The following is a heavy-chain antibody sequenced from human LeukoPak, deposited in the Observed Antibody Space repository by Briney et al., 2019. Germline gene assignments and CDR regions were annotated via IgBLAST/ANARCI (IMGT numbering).Heavy chain of an antibody. CDR1: GFTVSSNY. CDR3: AKESPVFDY. V-gene: IGHV3-23*01. CDR2: ISGSGGST. J-gene: IGHJ4*02. Sequence: PGGSLRLSCAASGFTVSSNYMSWVRQAPGKGLEWVSVISGSGGSTHYADSVKGRFTISRDNSKNTLYLQMSSLRAEDTAVYYCAKESPVFDYWGQGTLVTVSS.